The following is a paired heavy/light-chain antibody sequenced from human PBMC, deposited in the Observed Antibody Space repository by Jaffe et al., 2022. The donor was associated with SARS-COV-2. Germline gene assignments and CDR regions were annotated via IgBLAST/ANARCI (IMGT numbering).Light chain of an antibody. Sequence: DIQMTQSPSTLSASIGERVTITCRASQSVSPWLAWYQQKPGKAPKLLIYKTSNLEAGVPSRFSGSSSGTEFTLAISSLQPDDFATYYCQQYATYWTFGQGTKVEIK. CDR3: QQYATYWT. V-gene: IGKV1-5*03. J-gene: IGKJ1*01. CDR1: QSVSPW. CDR2: KTS.
Heavy chain of an antibody. Sequence: QVQLVESGGGVVQPGRSLRLSCVASGFVFSDYGIHWVRQSPGKGLEWVASISYDGTNKVFADSLKGRVTISRDNSKNTLYLQMDSLTAEDTAIYYCAKRKYNFDTTGPFDSWGQGSLVTVSS. CDR2: ISYDGTNK. CDR3: AKRKYNFDTTGPFDS. J-gene: IGHJ4*02. V-gene: IGHV3-30*18. D-gene: IGHD3-9*01. CDR1: GFVFSDYG.